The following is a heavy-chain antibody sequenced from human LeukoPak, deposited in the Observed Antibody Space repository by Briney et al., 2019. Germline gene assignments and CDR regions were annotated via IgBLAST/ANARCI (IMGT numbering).Heavy chain of an antibody. Sequence: GGSLRLPCAASGFTFSSYAMSWVRQAPGKGLEWVSAISGSGGSTYYADSVKGRFTISRDNSKNTLYLQMNSLRAEDTAVYYCAAQYQLPSNAFDIWGQGTMVTVSS. CDR1: GFTFSSYA. V-gene: IGHV3-23*01. J-gene: IGHJ3*02. CDR3: AAQYQLPSNAFDI. D-gene: IGHD2-2*01. CDR2: ISGSGGST.